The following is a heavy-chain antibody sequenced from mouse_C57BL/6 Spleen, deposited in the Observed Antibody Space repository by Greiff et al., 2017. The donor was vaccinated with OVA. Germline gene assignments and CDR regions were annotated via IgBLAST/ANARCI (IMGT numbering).Heavy chain of an antibody. J-gene: IGHJ4*01. CDR1: GYAFRSYW. Sequence: QPQQSGAELVKPGASVKNSCKASGYAFRSYWMKWVKQRPGKGLEWIGQIYPGRGDTNYNGKFKGKATMTADKSSSTAYMQLSGLTSEDSAVYFCARTDGSSYAMDYWGQGTSVTVSS. CDR3: ARTDGSSYAMDY. CDR2: IYPGRGDT. V-gene: IGHV1-80*01. D-gene: IGHD1-1*01.